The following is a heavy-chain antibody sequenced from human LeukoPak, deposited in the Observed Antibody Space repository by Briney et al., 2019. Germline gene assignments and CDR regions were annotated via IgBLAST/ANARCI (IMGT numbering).Heavy chain of an antibody. CDR2: ISGSGSNT. Sequence: GGSLRLSCAASGFTFSSYAVSWVRQAPGKGLEWVVAISGSGSNTYYADYVKGRFTISRDNSKNTLYLQMNSLRAEDAAVYYCGKKTGYSSGWYLESWGQGTLVTVSS. CDR1: GFTFSSYA. CDR3: GKKTGYSSGWYLES. V-gene: IGHV3-23*01. D-gene: IGHD6-19*01. J-gene: IGHJ4*02.